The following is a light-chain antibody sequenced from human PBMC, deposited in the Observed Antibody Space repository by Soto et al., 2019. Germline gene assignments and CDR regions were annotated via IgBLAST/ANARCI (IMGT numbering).Light chain of an antibody. CDR1: QSVSSYY. CDR3: QQYGSSPLT. Sequence: EIVLTQSPGTLSLSPGERATLSCRASQSVSSYYLAWYQQKPGQAPRLLIYGASNRATGIPDRFSGSGSGTDFTLTIGRLEPGDFAVYYCQQYGSSPLTFGGGTKVEIK. J-gene: IGKJ4*01. V-gene: IGKV3-20*01. CDR2: GAS.